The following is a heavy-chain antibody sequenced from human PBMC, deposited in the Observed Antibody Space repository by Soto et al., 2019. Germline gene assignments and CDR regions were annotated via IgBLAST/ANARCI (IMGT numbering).Heavy chain of an antibody. CDR3: ARYSGSDYLDK. D-gene: IGHD3-10*01. CDR2: IWYDGSHR. CDR1: GFTFSSYG. Sequence: QVQLVESGGGVVQPGRSLRLSCVASGFTFSSYGMNWVRQAPGKGLEWVAVIWYDGSHRFYGDSVKGRSTISRDNSKNTLYFQMASLRAEDTAVYYCARYSGSDYLDKWGQGTLVTVSP. V-gene: IGHV3-33*01. J-gene: IGHJ4*02.